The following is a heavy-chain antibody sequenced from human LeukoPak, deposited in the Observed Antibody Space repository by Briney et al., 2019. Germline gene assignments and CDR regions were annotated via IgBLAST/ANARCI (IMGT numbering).Heavy chain of an antibody. D-gene: IGHD3-16*02. Sequence: ASVKVSCKASGYTFTGYYMHWVRQAPGQGLEWMGWINPNSGGTNYAQKFQGRVTMTRDTSISTAYMELSRLRSDDTAVYYCARVQRSYDYVWGSYQLDYWGQGTLVTVSS. CDR2: INPNSGGT. J-gene: IGHJ4*02. CDR1: GYTFTGYY. V-gene: IGHV1-2*02. CDR3: ARVQRSYDYVWGSYQLDY.